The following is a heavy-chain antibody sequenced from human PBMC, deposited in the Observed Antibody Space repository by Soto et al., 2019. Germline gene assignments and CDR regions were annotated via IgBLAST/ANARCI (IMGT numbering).Heavy chain of an antibody. V-gene: IGHV3-30*18. D-gene: IGHD1-7*01. CDR1: GFTFNTYG. CDR2: ISNDGSNK. Sequence: QVQLVESGGGVVQPGKSLRLSCAASGFTFNTYGMHWVRQAPGKGPEWVAVISNDGSNKYYADSVKGRFTISRDNSKNKLYLQMNSLRAEDTAVYYCANWNYPQSDWGQGTLVTVAS. J-gene: IGHJ4*02. CDR3: ANWNYPQSD.